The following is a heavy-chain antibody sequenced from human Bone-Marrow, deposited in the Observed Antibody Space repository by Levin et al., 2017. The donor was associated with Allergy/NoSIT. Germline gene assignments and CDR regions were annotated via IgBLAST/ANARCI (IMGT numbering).Heavy chain of an antibody. J-gene: IGHJ4*02. CDR1: GFTFRSYS. V-gene: IGHV3-21*01. CDR2: ISSTSSYI. D-gene: IGHD1-26*01. CDR3: SRDLSLGIPQGFDC. Sequence: KPGGSLRLSCAASGFTFRSYSMNWVRQAPGKGLEWVSTISSTSSYIYHAESVKGRFTISRDNAKNSVYLQMSSLRAEDTAVYYCSRDLSLGIPQGFDCWGQGTLVTVSS.